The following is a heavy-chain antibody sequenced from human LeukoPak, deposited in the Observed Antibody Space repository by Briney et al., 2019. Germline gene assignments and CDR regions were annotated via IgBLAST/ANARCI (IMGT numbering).Heavy chain of an antibody. CDR2: IWHDGSNK. D-gene: IGHD4-17*01. V-gene: IGHV3-33*01. Sequence: GRSLRLSCAASGFTFSSYGMHWVRQAPGKGLEWVAVIWHDGSNKYYVDSVKGRFTISRDNSKNTLYLQMNSLRAEDTSVYYCARDANGDYVLTGWGQGTLVTVSS. J-gene: IGHJ4*02. CDR3: ARDANGDYVLTG. CDR1: GFTFSSYG.